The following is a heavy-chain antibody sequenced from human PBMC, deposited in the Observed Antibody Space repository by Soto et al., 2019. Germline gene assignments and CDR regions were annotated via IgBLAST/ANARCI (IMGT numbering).Heavy chain of an antibody. D-gene: IGHD4-17*01. CDR2: IYWNDYS. J-gene: IGHJ4*02. CDR1: GFSLSTSGVA. CDR3: AHLHSGDYDRLQSFDY. Sequence: QITLQESGPPLVTPTQTLTLTCIFSGFSLSTSGVAVGWIRQPPGKALEWLALIYWNDYSHYNPSLKSRLTITKDTSKNQVVLTMTNMDPVDTATYYCAHLHSGDYDRLQSFDYWGQGTLVTVSS. V-gene: IGHV2-5*01.